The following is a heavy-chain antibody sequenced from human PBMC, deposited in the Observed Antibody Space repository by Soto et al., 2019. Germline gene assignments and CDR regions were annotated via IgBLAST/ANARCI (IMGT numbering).Heavy chain of an antibody. CDR3: ARDRPTYYYDSSGYKAPDAFDI. J-gene: IGHJ3*02. CDR2: ISYDGSNK. V-gene: IGHV3-30*03. D-gene: IGHD3-22*01. CDR1: GFTFSSDG. Sequence: GSLRLSCAASGFTFSSDGMHWVRQAPGKGLEWVAVISYDGSNKYYADSVKGRFTISRDNAKNSLYLQMNSLRAEDTAVYYCARDRPTYYYDSSGYKAPDAFDIWGQGTMVTVSS.